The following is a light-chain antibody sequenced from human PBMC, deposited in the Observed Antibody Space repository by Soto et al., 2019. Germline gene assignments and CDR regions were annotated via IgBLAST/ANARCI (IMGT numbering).Light chain of an antibody. J-gene: IGLJ2*01. CDR1: SSNIGSPFD. CDR3: QSFDSRLSAPV. Sequence: HSVLTQPPSVSGAPGQRVTISCTGNSSNIGSPFDVHWYQHLPGTAPRLLIYANNNRPSGVPDRFSGSKSGTSASLAITGLQGDDEADYYCQSFDSRLSAPVFGGGTQLTVL. CDR2: ANN. V-gene: IGLV1-40*01.